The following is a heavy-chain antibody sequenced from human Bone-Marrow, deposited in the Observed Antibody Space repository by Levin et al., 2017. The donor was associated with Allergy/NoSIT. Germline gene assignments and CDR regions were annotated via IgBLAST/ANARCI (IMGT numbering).Heavy chain of an antibody. CDR2: INTDTGNP. Sequence: GASVKVSCKASGYTFTNYIMNWVRQAPGQGLEWMGWINTDTGNPTYGQGFTGRFVFSLDTSVSTAYLQISSLKAEDTAVYYCARGWTWSGSDLGYWGQGTLVTVSS. V-gene: IGHV7-4-1*02. CDR1: GYTFTNYI. D-gene: IGHD3-3*01. J-gene: IGHJ4*02. CDR3: ARGWTWSGSDLGY.